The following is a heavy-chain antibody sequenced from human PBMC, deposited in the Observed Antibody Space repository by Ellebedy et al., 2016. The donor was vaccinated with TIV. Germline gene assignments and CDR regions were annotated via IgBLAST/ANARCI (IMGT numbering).Heavy chain of an antibody. D-gene: IGHD5-18*01. J-gene: IGHJ4*02. CDR3: ARDKVRYSYGFDY. CDR2: ISSSSSTI. CDR1: GFTFSSYS. V-gene: IGHV3-48*02. Sequence: GESLKISCAASGFTFSSYSMNWVRQAPGKGLEWVSYISSSSSTIYYADSVKGRFTISRDNAKNSLYLQMNSLRDEDTAVYYCARDKVRYSYGFDYWGQGTLVTVSS.